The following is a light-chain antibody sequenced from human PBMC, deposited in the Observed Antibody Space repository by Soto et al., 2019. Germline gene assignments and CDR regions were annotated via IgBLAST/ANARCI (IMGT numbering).Light chain of an antibody. CDR3: HQYNSF. CDR2: DAS. V-gene: IGKV1-5*01. J-gene: IGKJ2*01. CDR1: ESIATW. Sequence: DVHMTQSPSTLSASVGDRVTITCRASESIATWLAWYQQKSGKAPKLLIYDASRLESGVPSRFSGGGSGTEFTLTISGLQPDDFATYYCHQYNSFFGQGTKLEI.